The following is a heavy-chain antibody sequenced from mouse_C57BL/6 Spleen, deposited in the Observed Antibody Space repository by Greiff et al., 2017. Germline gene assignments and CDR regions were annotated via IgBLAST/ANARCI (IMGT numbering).Heavy chain of an antibody. CDR1: GFTFNTYA. CDR3: VRDIPYGNYDAMDY. D-gene: IGHD2-1*01. J-gene: IGHJ4*01. CDR2: IRSKSSNYAT. Sequence: EVHLVESGGGLVQPKGSLKLSCAASGFTFNTYAMHWVRQAPGKGLEWVARIRSKSSNYATYYADSVKDRFTISRDDSQSKLYLQMNNLKTEDTAMYYCVRDIPYGNYDAMDYWGQETSVTVSS. V-gene: IGHV10-3*01.